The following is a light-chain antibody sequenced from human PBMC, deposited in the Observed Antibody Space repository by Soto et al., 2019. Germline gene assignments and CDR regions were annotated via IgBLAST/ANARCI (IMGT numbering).Light chain of an antibody. CDR2: DVS. V-gene: IGLV2-14*03. Sequence: QSVLTQPASVSGSPGQSLTISCTGTSSDVGGYDYVSWYQHHPGKAPRLMIYDVSNRPSGISNRFSASKSGNTASLTISGLQAEDEADYYCSSYTSSSSVVFGGGTQLT. J-gene: IGLJ2*01. CDR1: SSDVGGYDY. CDR3: SSYTSSSSVV.